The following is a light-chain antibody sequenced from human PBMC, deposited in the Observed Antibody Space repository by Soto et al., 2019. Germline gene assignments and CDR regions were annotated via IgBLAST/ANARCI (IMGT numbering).Light chain of an antibody. V-gene: IGKV1-8*01. Sequence: AIRMTQSPSSLSASTGDRVTITCRASQGISSYLAWYQQKPAKAPKLLIYAASTLQSGVPSRFSGSGSGTDFTLTISCLQSEDFATYYCQQYYSTGTFGQGTKVDIK. CDR1: QGISSY. J-gene: IGKJ1*01. CDR3: QQYYSTGT. CDR2: AAS.